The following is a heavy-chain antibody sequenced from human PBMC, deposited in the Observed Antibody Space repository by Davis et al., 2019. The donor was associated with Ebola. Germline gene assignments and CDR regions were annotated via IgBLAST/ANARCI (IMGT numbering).Heavy chain of an antibody. D-gene: IGHD6-6*01. Sequence: GGSLRLSCAASGFTLSGNAITWVRQSPGRGPEWVADIRGNGNTYYADSVKGRFTISRDDPKSIVSVQMNNLRVDDTAVYYCARSPQKLYSSSSSVRVHWYFDLWGRGTLVTVSS. V-gene: IGHV3-23*05. CDR2: IRGNGNT. CDR3: ARSPQKLYSSSSSVRVHWYFDL. CDR1: GFTLSGNA. J-gene: IGHJ2*01.